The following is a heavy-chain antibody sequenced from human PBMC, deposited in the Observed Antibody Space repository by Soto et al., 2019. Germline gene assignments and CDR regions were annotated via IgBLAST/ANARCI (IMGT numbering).Heavy chain of an antibody. J-gene: IGHJ4*02. CDR1: GDSISCSTYY. CDR3: ARPYGSGSYYDLFKY. CDR2: IYYSGST. V-gene: IGHV4-39*01. Sequence: SETLSLTCTVSGDSISCSTYYWVWIRQPPGKGLEWIGSIYYSGSTHYNPSLKSRVIISVDTSKNQFSLKLNSVTAADTAVYYCARPYGSGSYYDLFKYWGQGTLVTVSS. D-gene: IGHD3-10*01.